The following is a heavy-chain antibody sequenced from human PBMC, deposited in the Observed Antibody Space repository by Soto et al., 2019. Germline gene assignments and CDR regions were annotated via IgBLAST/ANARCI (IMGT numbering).Heavy chain of an antibody. CDR2: IDPSDSYT. J-gene: IGHJ6*02. D-gene: IGHD5-18*01. CDR1: GYSFTSYW. Sequence: LKISCKGSGYSFTSYWISWVRQMPGKGLEWMGRIDPSDSYTNYSPSFQGHVTISADKSISTAYLQWSSLKASDTAMYYCAGSTSDTAHSYYYGMDVWGQGTTVTVSS. CDR3: AGSTSDTAHSYYYGMDV. V-gene: IGHV5-10-1*01.